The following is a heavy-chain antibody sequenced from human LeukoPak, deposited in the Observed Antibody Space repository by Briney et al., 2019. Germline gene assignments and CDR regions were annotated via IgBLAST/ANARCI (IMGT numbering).Heavy chain of an antibody. Sequence: GASVKVSCKASGYTFTNYDINWVRQATGQGLEWMGWMNPNSGNTGYAQKLQGRVTMTTDTSTSTAYMELRSLRSDDTAVYYCARVLAYCSSTSCHDYWGQGTLVTVYS. CDR2: MNPNSGNT. D-gene: IGHD2-2*01. CDR1: GYTFTNYD. J-gene: IGHJ4*02. CDR3: ARVLAYCSSTSCHDY. V-gene: IGHV1-8*01.